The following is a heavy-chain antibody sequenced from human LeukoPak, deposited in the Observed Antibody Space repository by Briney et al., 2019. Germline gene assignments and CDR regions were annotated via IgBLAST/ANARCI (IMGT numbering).Heavy chain of an antibody. D-gene: IGHD2-15*01. Sequence: AVKVSCKASGYTFTRYVISGVGPAPGQGVAWVGWISAYNGNTNYAQKLQGRVTMTTDTPTSTAYMELRSLRSDDTAVYYCARDLGGTYGVADNWGQGTLVTVSS. CDR1: GYTFTRYV. J-gene: IGHJ4*02. CDR2: ISAYNGNT. V-gene: IGHV1-18*01. CDR3: ARDLGGTYGVADN.